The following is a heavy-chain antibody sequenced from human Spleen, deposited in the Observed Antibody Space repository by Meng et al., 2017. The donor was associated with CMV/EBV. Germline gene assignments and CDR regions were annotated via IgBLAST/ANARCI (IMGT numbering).Heavy chain of an antibody. D-gene: IGHD3-3*01. CDR2: IRDGAGKT. V-gene: IGHV3-23*01. J-gene: IGHJ1*01. Sequence: AASGFNVSSYAMTWVRQAQGKGLEWVSTIRDGAGKTYYADSVKGRFTISRDNSKSTLYLQMNGLRAEDTAIYYCATGTVLRFLEWRNWGQGTLVTVSS. CDR3: ATGTVLRFLEWRN. CDR1: GFNVSSYA.